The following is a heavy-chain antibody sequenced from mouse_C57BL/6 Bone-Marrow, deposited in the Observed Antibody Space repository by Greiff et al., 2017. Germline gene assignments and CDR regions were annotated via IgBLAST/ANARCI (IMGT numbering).Heavy chain of an antibody. CDR2: IYPGDGDT. Sequence: VQLQQSGPELVKPGASVKISCKASGYAFSSSWMNWVKQRPGKGLEWIGRIYPGDGDTNYNGKFKGKATLTADKSSSTAYMQLSSLTSEDSAVYVCAREQLRLQLDYGGQGTSVTVAS. D-gene: IGHD3-2*02. J-gene: IGHJ4*01. CDR1: GYAFSSSW. CDR3: AREQLRLQLDY. V-gene: IGHV1-82*01.